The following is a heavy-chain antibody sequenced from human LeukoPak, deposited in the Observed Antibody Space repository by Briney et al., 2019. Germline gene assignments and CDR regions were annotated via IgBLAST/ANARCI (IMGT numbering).Heavy chain of an antibody. V-gene: IGHV3-33*07. J-gene: IGHJ3*02. CDR2: IHYTGSNK. CDR3: AREIRYSSSSPDAFDI. Sequence: GGSLRLSCSTSGFAFSSYDMYWVRQAPGKGLEWVASIHYTGSNKYYADSVKGRFTISRDNSKDTLYMQMNSLRAEDTAVYYCAREIRYSSSSPDAFDIWGQGTMVTVSS. D-gene: IGHD6-6*01. CDR1: GFAFSSYD.